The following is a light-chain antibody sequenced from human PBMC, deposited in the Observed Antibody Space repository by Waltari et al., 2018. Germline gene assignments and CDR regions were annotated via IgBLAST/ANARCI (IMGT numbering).Light chain of an antibody. Sequence: EIVMTQSPATLSVSPGERATLSCRASQSVSSNLAGCQQKPGQAPRLLIFGASPRATGIPARFSGSGSGTEFTLTISSLQSEDFAVYYCQQYNNWPPYTFGLGTKLEIK. CDR3: QQYNNWPPYT. CDR2: GAS. J-gene: IGKJ2*01. V-gene: IGKV3-15*01. CDR1: QSVSSN.